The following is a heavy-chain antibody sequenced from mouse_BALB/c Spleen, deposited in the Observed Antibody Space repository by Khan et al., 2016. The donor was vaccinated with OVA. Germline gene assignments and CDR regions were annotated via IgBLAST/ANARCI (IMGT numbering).Heavy chain of an antibody. CDR1: GYTFTNYW. CDR3: ARGGITTGYFDY. J-gene: IGHJ2*01. CDR2: TYPGNGDT. D-gene: IGHD1-1*01. Sequence: VQLQQSGADLARPGASVKLSCKTSGYTFTNYWMLWVKQRPGQGLEWIGTTYPGNGDTRYTQNFKGKATLTADKSSNTAYMQLSSLASEDSAVYYCARGGITTGYFDYWGLGTTLTVSS. V-gene: IGHV1-87*01.